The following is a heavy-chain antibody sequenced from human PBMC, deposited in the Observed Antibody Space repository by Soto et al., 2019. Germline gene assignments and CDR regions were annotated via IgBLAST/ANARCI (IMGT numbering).Heavy chain of an antibody. CDR1: VASVDSAGYF. V-gene: IGHV4-31*03. Sequence: SETLSLTCTVSVASVDSAGYFWTWIRQRPGKGLEWIGHINYSGSTDHTPSLRSRLMVSIDTSKNQFSLKLNSVTAADTAIYYCARGTGMSYPYGIDDLGQGTLVNGSS. CDR3: ARGTGMSYPYGIDD. J-gene: IGHJ1*01. D-gene: IGHD3-10*01. CDR2: INYSGST.